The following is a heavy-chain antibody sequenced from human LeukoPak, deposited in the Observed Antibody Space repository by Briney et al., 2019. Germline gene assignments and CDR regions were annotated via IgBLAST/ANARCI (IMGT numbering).Heavy chain of an antibody. V-gene: IGHV4-59*08. CDR2: SYYNGIT. CDR1: GGPLSIYY. Sequence: SETLSLTCTVSGGPLSIYYWRWIRLPPGKRLEWVGYSYYNGITTYKPSLNSRVTISVDTSKFQFSMKLSSGTAADTAVYYCARQRAVAGLSGFDFWGQGTMVTVSS. J-gene: IGHJ3*01. D-gene: IGHD6-19*01. CDR3: ARQRAVAGLSGFDF.